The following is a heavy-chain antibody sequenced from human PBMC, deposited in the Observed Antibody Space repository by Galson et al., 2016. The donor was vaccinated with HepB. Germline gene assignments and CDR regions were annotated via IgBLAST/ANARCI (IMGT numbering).Heavy chain of an antibody. CDR1: GYTFTRPG. CDR2: IIPMFGAP. J-gene: IGHJ3*02. Sequence: VSCKASGYTFTRPGISWVRQAPGQGLEWIGGIIPMFGAPNYAQKFQGRVTITADESARIVYLEVSSLTSEDRAVYYCARDHVETSSLNYAFDIWGQGTEVTVS. V-gene: IGHV1-69*01. D-gene: IGHD1-1*01. CDR3: ARDHVETSSLNYAFDI.